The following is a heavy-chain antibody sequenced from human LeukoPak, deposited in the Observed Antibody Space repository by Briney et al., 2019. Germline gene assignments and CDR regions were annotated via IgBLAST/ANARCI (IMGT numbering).Heavy chain of an antibody. V-gene: IGHV1-69*04. CDR1: GGTFSSYA. CDR2: IIPIFGIA. Sequence: VASVKVSCKASGGTFSSYAISWVRQAPGQGLEWMGRIIPIFGIANYAQKFQGRVMITADKSTSTAYMELSSLRSEDTAVYYCARDRGYCGGDCYHDFDYWGQGTLVTVSS. CDR3: ARDRGYCGGDCYHDFDY. J-gene: IGHJ4*02. D-gene: IGHD2-21*02.